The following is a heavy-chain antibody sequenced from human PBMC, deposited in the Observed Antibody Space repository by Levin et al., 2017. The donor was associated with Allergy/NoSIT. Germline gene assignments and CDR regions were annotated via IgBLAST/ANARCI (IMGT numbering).Heavy chain of an antibody. Sequence: GESLKISCAASGFTFSSYGTHWVRQAPGKGLEWVAVIWDDGYKKYYADSVKGRFTISRDNSKNTLYLQMNSLRAEDTAVYYCARVLRFYYYYYMDVWGKGTTVTVSS. CDR3: ARVLRFYYYYYMDV. J-gene: IGHJ6*03. CDR1: GFTFSSYG. D-gene: IGHD5-12*01. CDR2: IWDDGYKK. V-gene: IGHV3-33*01.